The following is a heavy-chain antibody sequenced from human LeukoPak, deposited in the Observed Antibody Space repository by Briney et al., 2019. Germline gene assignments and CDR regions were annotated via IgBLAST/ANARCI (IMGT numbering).Heavy chain of an antibody. J-gene: IGHJ4*02. Sequence: GASVKVSCKASGYTFTSYGISWVRQAPGQGLEWMGWISAYNGNTNYAQKLQGRVTMTTDTSTSTAYMELRSLRSDDTAVYHCASFSPTTVTFDYWGQGTLVTVSS. V-gene: IGHV1-18*01. CDR3: ASFSPTTVTFDY. CDR1: GYTFTSYG. CDR2: ISAYNGNT. D-gene: IGHD1-1*01.